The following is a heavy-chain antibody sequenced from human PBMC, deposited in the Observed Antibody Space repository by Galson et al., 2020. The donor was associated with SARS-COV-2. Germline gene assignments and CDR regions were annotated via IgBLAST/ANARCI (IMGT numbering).Heavy chain of an antibody. CDR2: IYTSGTT. D-gene: IGHD6-19*01. V-gene: IGHV4-61*02. CDR1: GASISSGSYH. Sequence: SETLSLTCTVSGASISSGSYHWNCIRQPAGKGLEWIGLIYTSGTTNYNSSLKSRVSISVDTSKNQFSLNLRFMTAADTAVYYCARDRGKGSGSSRYGMDLWGQGTTVIVSS. CDR3: ARDRGKGSGSSRYGMDL. J-gene: IGHJ6*02.